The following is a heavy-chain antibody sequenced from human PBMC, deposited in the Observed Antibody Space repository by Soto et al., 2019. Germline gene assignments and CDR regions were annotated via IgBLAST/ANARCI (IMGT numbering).Heavy chain of an antibody. V-gene: IGHV4-39*01. Sequence: LSLTCTISGGALNRTVYYLGWIRQPPGKGLEWIGISNYGGPTYYSPSLQSRVTISLDTAKNHFSLNLRYVTAADTAVYYCARHGAYSTSVYYYYGMDVWGQGTTVTVSS. J-gene: IGHJ6*02. CDR3: ARHGAYSTSVYYYYGMDV. CDR1: GGALNRTVYY. CDR2: SNYGGPT. D-gene: IGHD6-13*01.